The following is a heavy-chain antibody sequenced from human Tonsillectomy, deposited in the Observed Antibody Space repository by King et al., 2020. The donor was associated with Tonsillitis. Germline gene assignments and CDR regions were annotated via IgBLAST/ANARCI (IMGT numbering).Heavy chain of an antibody. CDR2: IIPILGIP. Sequence: QLVQSGAEVKKPGSSVKVSCKASGGMFSSHAITWVRQAPGRGREWMGRIIPILGIPKNAQKFQDRVTITADKSTNTAYMELRSLRTEDTAVYYCATEGPIEHIDVWGRGTALTVSS. CDR1: GGMFSSHA. J-gene: IGHJ6*03. CDR3: ATEGPIEHIDV. V-gene: IGHV1-69*04.